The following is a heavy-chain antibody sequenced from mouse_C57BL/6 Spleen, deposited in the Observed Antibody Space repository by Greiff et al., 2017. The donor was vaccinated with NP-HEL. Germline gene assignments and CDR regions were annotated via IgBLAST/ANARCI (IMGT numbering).Heavy chain of an antibody. J-gene: IGHJ3*01. Sequence: EVQLQQSGPELVKPGASVKISCKASGYSFTGYYMNWVKQSPEKSLEWIGEINPSTGGTTYNQKFKAKATLTVDKSSSTAYMQLKSLTSEASAVYYCARCAHGSSYDWFAYWGQGTLVTVSA. D-gene: IGHD1-1*01. CDR3: ARCAHGSSYDWFAY. V-gene: IGHV1-42*01. CDR2: INPSTGGT. CDR1: GYSFTGYY.